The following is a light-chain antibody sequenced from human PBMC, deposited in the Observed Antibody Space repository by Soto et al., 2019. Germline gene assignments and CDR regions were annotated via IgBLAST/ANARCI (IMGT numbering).Light chain of an antibody. V-gene: IGKV1-33*01. J-gene: IGKJ4*01. CDR3: QQYDNLPLT. CDR2: DAS. CDR1: QDISNY. Sequence: DRQMTKSPSSLSASVGDRVTITCQASQDISNYLNWYQQKPGKAPKLLFYDASNLETGVPSRFSGSGSGTDFTFTISSLQPEDIATYYCQQYDNLPLTFGGGTKVEIK.